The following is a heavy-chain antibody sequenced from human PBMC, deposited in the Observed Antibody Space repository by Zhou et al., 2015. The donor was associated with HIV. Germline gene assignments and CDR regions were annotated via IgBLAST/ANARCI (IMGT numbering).Heavy chain of an antibody. CDR2: INGNGEKT. Sequence: EVQLLESGGGLVQPGGSLRLSCAASGFTFVSHAMTWVRQAPGKGLEWVSVINGNGEKTFYSDSVKGRFTVSRDNSKNTVYLQLNSLRVEDTAVFYCGKRMGAEYPGPLDYWYFDLWGRGTLVTVSS. CDR3: GKRMGAEYPGPLDYWYFDL. V-gene: IGHV3-23*01. J-gene: IGHJ2*01. D-gene: IGHD2/OR15-2a*01. CDR1: GFTFVSHA.